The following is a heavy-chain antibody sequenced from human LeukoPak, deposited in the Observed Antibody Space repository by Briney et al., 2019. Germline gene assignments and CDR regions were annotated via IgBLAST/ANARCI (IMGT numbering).Heavy chain of an antibody. CDR1: WFNFSRYA. CDR3: ASSPLSHCSGTSCQYHDAFDI. CDR2: ICGCGGGT. D-gene: IGHD2-2*01. Sequence: PGGSLTLSCAASWFNFSRYAMRGLRQAPGKGRAWVSGICGCGGGTYYAESGKGRFTITRQNSKKTVFLQMNSLRAEDTAVYYCASSPLSHCSGTSCQYHDAFDIWGQGTMVTVCS. V-gene: IGHV3-23*01. J-gene: IGHJ3*02.